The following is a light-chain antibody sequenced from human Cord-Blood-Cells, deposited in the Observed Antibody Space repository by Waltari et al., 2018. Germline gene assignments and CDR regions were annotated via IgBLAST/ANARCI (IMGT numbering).Light chain of an antibody. J-gene: IGKJ2*01. CDR1: QSVSSN. CDR2: GAS. V-gene: IGKV3-15*01. CDR3: QQYNNWYT. Sequence: EIVMTQSPATQSVSPGESATLSYRASQSVSSNLAWYQQKPGQAHRLLIYGASTRATGIPARFSGSGSGTEFTLSISSLQSEDFAVYYCQQYNNWYTFGQGTKLEIK.